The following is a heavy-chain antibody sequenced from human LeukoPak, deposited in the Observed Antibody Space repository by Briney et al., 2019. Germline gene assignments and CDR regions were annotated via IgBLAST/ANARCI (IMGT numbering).Heavy chain of an antibody. D-gene: IGHD1-26*01. J-gene: IGHJ5*02. V-gene: IGHV3-74*01. CDR3: AREGSGRALDP. Sequence: GGSLRLSCAGSGFTFSNYWIHWVRQAPGKGLVWVSRINSDGSTTTYADSVKGRFTISIDNAENTVYLQMTSLGAEDTAVYYCAREGSGRALDPWGQGTLVTVSS. CDR2: INSDGSTT. CDR1: GFTFSNYW.